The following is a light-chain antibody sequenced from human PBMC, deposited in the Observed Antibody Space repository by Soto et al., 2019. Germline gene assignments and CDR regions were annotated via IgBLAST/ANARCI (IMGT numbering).Light chain of an antibody. CDR1: QSVSTN. J-gene: IGKJ4*01. V-gene: IGKV3-15*01. Sequence: EIVMTQSPATLSVSPGERATLSCRASQSVSTNLAWYQQKPGLAPRLLIYDASTRATGIPTRFSGSGSGTEFTLTISGLQSEDFAVYYCQQYNSWPPLTFGGGTKVEI. CDR2: DAS. CDR3: QQYNSWPPLT.